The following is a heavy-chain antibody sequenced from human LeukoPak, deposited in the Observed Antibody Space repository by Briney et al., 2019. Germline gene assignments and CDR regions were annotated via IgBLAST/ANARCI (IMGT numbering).Heavy chain of an antibody. V-gene: IGHV3-53*01. D-gene: IGHD1-26*01. J-gene: IGHJ3*02. CDR2: IYSGGST. CDR1: GFTFSTYK. Sequence: GGSLRLSCAASGFTFSTYKMNWVRQAPGKELEWVSVIYSGGSTYYADSVKGRFTISRDNSKNTLYLQMNSLRAEDTAVYYCARELYSLDAFDIWGQGTMVTVSS. CDR3: ARELYSLDAFDI.